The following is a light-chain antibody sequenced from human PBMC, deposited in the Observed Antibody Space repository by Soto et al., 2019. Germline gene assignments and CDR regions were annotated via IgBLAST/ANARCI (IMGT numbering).Light chain of an antibody. CDR1: QSVKSY. CDR2: DAS. CDR3: QQRRTWPLT. J-gene: IGKJ4*01. V-gene: IGKV3-11*01. Sequence: EVVLTQTPATLSLSPGERATLSCRASQSVKSYLVWYQQKPGQTPRLLIYDASNRATGIPARFSGSGSETDFTLTISSLEPEDFAVYYCQQRRTWPLTFGGGTMVEIK.